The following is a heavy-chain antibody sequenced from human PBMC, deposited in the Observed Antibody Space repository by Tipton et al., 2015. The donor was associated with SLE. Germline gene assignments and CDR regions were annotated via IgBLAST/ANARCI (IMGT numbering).Heavy chain of an antibody. CDR2: IIPSGGRT. D-gene: IGHD3-16*01. Sequence: QSGAEVKKPGASVKVSCKASGYTFTTYDINWVRQAPGQGLEWMGIIIPSGGRTNYAQKFQGRVTMTRDTSTSTVYMELSSPTSEDTAVYYCVRELVGGHFDYWGQGTLVTVSS. V-gene: IGHV1-46*01. J-gene: IGHJ4*02. CDR1: GYTFTTYD. CDR3: VRELVGGHFDY.